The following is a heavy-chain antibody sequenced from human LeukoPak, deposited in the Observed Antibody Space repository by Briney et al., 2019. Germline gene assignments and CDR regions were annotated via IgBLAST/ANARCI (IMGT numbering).Heavy chain of an antibody. CDR1: GFTFTSYA. J-gene: IGHJ4*02. D-gene: IGHD3-22*01. Sequence: GGSLRLSCAASGFTFTSYAMTWVRQAPGKGLEWVSGISGSGDSTYYADSVRGRFTISRDNSKNTLYLQMNSLRAEDTALYYCAKYHGYYGYYFEYWGQGTLVTVSS. V-gene: IGHV3-23*01. CDR2: ISGSGDST. CDR3: AKYHGYYGYYFEY.